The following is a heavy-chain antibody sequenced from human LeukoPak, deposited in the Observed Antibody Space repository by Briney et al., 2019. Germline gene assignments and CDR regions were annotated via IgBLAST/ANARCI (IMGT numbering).Heavy chain of an antibody. D-gene: IGHD3-22*01. V-gene: IGHV3-15*07. CDR2: IKSKTDGGTT. Sequence: KSGGSLRLSCAASGFTFSNAWMNWVRQAPGKGLEWVGRIKSKTDGGTTDYAAPVKGRFTISRDDSKNTLYLQMNSLKTEDTAVYYCSTTYYYDSSEGYWGQGTLVTVPS. J-gene: IGHJ4*02. CDR3: STTYYYDSSEGY. CDR1: GFTFSNAW.